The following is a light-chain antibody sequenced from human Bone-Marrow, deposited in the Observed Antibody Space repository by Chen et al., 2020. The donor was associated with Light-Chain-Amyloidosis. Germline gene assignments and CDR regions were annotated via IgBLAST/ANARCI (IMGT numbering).Light chain of an antibody. CDR1: SSDVGGDNH. V-gene: IGLV2-14*01. CDR3: SSYTITNTLV. J-gene: IGLJ1*01. Sequence: QSALTQPASVSGSPGQSITISCTGTSSDVGGDNHVSWYQQHPDKAPKLMIYEVTKRPSWVPDRFSGSKSDNTASLTIPGLKTEDEADYFCSSYTITNTLVFGSGTRVTVL. CDR2: EVT.